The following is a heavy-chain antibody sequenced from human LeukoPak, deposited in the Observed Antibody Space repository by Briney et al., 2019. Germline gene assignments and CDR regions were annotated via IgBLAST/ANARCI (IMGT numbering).Heavy chain of an antibody. D-gene: IGHD4-11*01. Sequence: GASVNVSCKASGFRFSSFGVSWVRQAPGQGLEWMGWISNYFGVTHYAEKFEDRVTMTVDTSTTTVYMELRSLKYDDTAIYYCARDSDYSGNWSGDWFDPWGQGTVVIVSS. CDR3: ARDSDYSGNWSGDWFDP. J-gene: IGHJ5*02. CDR1: GFRFSSFG. V-gene: IGHV1-18*04. CDR2: ISNYFGVT.